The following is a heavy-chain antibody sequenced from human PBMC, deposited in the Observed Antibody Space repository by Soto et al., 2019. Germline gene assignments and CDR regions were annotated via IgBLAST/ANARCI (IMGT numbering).Heavy chain of an antibody. J-gene: IGHJ5*01. CDR3: AHAMLYCTGGSCSTWFDS. Sequence: QITLKESGPTLVKPTQTLTLTCTFSGFSLSTHGVGVGWVRQPAGKALEWLALIYWDDDKRYSASLNSRLTXXKXXSKNQGVLTMTNMDPVDTATYYCAHAMLYCTGGSCSTWFDSWGQGTLVTVSS. V-gene: IGHV2-5*02. CDR2: IYWDDDK. CDR1: GFSLSTHGVG. D-gene: IGHD2-15*01.